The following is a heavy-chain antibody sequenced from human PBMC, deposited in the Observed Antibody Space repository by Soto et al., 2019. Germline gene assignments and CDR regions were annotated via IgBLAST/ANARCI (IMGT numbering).Heavy chain of an antibody. V-gene: IGHV1-69*06. CDR2: IITIFGTA. Sequence: QVQLVQSWAEVKKPGSSVKVSCKASGGTFSSYAISWVRQAPGQGLELMGGIITIFGTANYAQKFQGRVTITADKSASTAYMGVSRLGSEYTAVYYCARAFYDSTCYYTSYTSLDYWVQGTLVTVS. J-gene: IGHJ4*02. CDR1: GGTFSSYA. CDR3: ARAFYDSTCYYTSYTSLDY. D-gene: IGHD3-22*01.